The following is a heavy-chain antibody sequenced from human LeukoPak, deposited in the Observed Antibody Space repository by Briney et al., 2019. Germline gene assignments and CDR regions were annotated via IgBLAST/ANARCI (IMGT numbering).Heavy chain of an antibody. CDR2: FTDSGDFT. V-gene: IGHV3-23*01. Sequence: GGSLRLSCATSGFTFSTYAMTWVRQAPGKGLEWVSTFTDSGDFTFYADSVKGRFTISRDSSKNTLYLQMNSLRTEDTAVYYCARDVELMGWFDPWGQGTLVTVSS. J-gene: IGHJ5*02. D-gene: IGHD5-24*01. CDR3: ARDVELMGWFDP. CDR1: GFTFSTYA.